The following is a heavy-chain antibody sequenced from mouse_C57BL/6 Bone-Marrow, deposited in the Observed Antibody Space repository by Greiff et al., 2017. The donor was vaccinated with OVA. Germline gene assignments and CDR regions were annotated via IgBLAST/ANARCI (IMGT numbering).Heavy chain of an antibody. D-gene: IGHD2-5*01. Sequence: QVQLQQSGAELVRPGASVKLSCKASGYTFTDYYINWVKQRPGQGLEWIARIYPGSGNTYYTEKFKGKATLTAEKSSSTAYMQLSSLTSEDSAVYFCARSSYSNYGSIEVWGTGTTVTVSS. CDR1: GYTFTDYY. CDR2: IYPGSGNT. J-gene: IGHJ1*03. CDR3: ARSSYSNYGSIEV. V-gene: IGHV1-76*01.